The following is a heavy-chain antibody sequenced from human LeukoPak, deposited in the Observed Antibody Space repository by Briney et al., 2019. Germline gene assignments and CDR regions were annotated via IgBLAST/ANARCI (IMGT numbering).Heavy chain of an antibody. Sequence: PGGSLRLSCAASGFTFSSYAMSWVRQAPGKGLEWVSVISGSGGTTYYADSVRGRFTISRDNSKNTLFLQMNSLRAEDTAVYYCAKAAGAFMIAIDYWGQGTLVTVSS. J-gene: IGHJ4*02. CDR3: AKAAGAFMIAIDY. CDR1: GFTFSSYA. CDR2: ISGSGGTT. D-gene: IGHD3-22*01. V-gene: IGHV3-23*01.